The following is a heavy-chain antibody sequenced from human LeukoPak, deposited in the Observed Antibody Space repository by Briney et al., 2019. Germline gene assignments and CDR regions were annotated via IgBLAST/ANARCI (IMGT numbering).Heavy chain of an antibody. J-gene: IGHJ5*02. CDR2: IYPGDSDT. CDR3: ARVGRWYFDSSGYHQQHNWFDP. D-gene: IGHD3-22*01. CDR1: EYSFTNYW. V-gene: IGHV5-51*01. Sequence: GESLKISCKGSEYSFTNYWIGWVRQMPGKGLEWMGIIYPGDSDTTYSPSFQGQVTISADKSNSTSYLQWSSLKASDTAMYYCARVGRWYFDSSGYHQQHNWFDPWGQGTLVTVSS.